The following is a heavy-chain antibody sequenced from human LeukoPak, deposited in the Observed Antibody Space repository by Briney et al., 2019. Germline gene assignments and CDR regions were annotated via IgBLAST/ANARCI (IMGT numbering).Heavy chain of an antibody. J-gene: IGHJ4*02. CDR2: INAGNGNT. D-gene: IGHD6-19*01. Sequence: ASVKVSCTASGYTFTSYAMHWVRQAPGQRLEWMGWINAGNGNTKYSQKFQGRVTITRDTSASTAYMELSSLRSEDTAVYYCARAVGVAVAGTGYWGRGTLVTVSS. CDR1: GYTFTSYA. CDR3: ARAVGVAVAGTGY. V-gene: IGHV1-3*01.